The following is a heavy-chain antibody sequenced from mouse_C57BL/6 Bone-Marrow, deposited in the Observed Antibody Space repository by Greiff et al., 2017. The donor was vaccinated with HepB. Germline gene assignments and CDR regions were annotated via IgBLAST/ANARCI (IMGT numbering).Heavy chain of an antibody. CDR3: ARRPYNYGSLYYFDY. Sequence: VQLQQPGAELVMPGASVKLSCKASGYTFTSYWMHWVKQRPGQGLEWIGEIDPSDSYTNYTQKFKGKSTLTVDKSSSTAYMQLSSLTSEDSAVYYCARRPYNYGSLYYFDYWGQGTTLTVSS. V-gene: IGHV1-69*01. CDR1: GYTFTSYW. D-gene: IGHD1-1*01. J-gene: IGHJ2*01. CDR2: IDPSDSYT.